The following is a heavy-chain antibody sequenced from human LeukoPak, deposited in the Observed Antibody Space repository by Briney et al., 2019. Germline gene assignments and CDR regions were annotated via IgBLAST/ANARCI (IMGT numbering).Heavy chain of an antibody. V-gene: IGHV4-38-2*01. CDR2: IYHSGST. Sequence: SETLSLTCAVSGYSISSGYYWGWIRQPPGKGLEWIGSIYHSGSTYYNPSLKSRVTISVDTSKYQFSLKLSSVTAADTAVYYCARSLWFGEYDAFDIWGQGTMVTVSS. J-gene: IGHJ3*02. CDR3: ARSLWFGEYDAFDI. CDR1: GYSISSGYY. D-gene: IGHD3-10*01.